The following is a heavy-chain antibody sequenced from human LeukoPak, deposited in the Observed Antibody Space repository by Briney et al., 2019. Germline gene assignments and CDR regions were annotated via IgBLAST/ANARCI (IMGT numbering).Heavy chain of an antibody. CDR3: GGGYSVVTFDY. CDR1: GGSISSYY. CDR2: IYYSGST. D-gene: IGHD5/OR15-5a*01. Sequence: PSETLSLTCTVSGGSISSYYWSWIRQPPGKGLEWIGYIYYSGSTNYNPSLKSRVTISVDTSKNQFSLKLSSVTAADTAVYYCGGGYSVVTFDYWGQGTLVTVSS. V-gene: IGHV4-59*08. J-gene: IGHJ4*02.